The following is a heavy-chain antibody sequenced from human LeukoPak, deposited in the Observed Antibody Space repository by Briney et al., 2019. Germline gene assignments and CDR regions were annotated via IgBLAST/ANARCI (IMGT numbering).Heavy chain of an antibody. Sequence: ASVKVSCTASGYTFTTYAIHWVRQAPGQRLEWMGWINVGNGDTKYSQRFQGRVTITRDTSASTAYMDLSSLRSEDTAVYYCARESPQRRGYSYTPWGQGSLVTASS. CDR2: INVGNGDT. D-gene: IGHD5-18*01. V-gene: IGHV1-3*01. CDR3: ARESPQRRGYSYTP. J-gene: IGHJ5*02. CDR1: GYTFTTYA.